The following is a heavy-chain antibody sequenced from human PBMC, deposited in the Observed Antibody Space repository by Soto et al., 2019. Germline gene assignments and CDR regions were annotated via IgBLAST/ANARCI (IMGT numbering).Heavy chain of an antibody. D-gene: IGHD2-15*01. CDR2: ISYDGSNK. V-gene: IGHV3-30*18. Sequence: GCLRRPCSASGCTFSSYGMHWVRQAPGKGLEWVAVISYDGSNKYYADSVKGRFIISRDNSKNTLYLQMNSLRPEDTAVYYCAKDRDNCSGGRCYGMDVWGQGTTVTVYS. J-gene: IGHJ6*02. CDR3: AKDRDNCSGGRCYGMDV. CDR1: GCTFSSYG.